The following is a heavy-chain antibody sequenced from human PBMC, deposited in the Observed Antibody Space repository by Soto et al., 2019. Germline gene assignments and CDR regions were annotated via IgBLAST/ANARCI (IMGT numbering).Heavy chain of an antibody. CDR3: ARGGASVTTPFDY. D-gene: IGHD4-17*01. V-gene: IGHV3-11*01. CDR2: ISSSGSTI. CDR1: GFAFSDPY. Sequence: GGSLRLSCAASGFAFSDPYMSWIRQAPGKGLEWISYISSSGSTIYYADSVKGRFTISRDNAKKSLYLQVDSLTADDTAVYYCARGGASVTTPFDYWGQGTQVTVSS. J-gene: IGHJ4*02.